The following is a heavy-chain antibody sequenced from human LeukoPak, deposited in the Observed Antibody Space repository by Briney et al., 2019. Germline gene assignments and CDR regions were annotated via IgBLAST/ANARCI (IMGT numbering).Heavy chain of an antibody. CDR2: IYRGGNT. Sequence: GGSLRLSCAASGFTVSGHPMSWVRQAPGKGLEWVSVIYRGGNTYYADSVKGRFTISTDNSKNTLYLQMNSLRAEDTAVYYCARVYSSSSGKNAFDIWGQGTMVTVSS. CDR1: GFTVSGHP. D-gene: IGHD6-6*01. J-gene: IGHJ3*02. V-gene: IGHV3-53*01. CDR3: ARVYSSSSGKNAFDI.